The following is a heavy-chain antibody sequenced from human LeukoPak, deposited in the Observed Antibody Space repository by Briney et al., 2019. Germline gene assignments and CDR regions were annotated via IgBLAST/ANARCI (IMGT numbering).Heavy chain of an antibody. Sequence: PSETLSLTCAVYGGSFSGYYWSWIRQPPGKGLEWIGEINHSGSTNYNPSLKSRVTISVDTSKNQFSLKLSSVTAADTAVYYCARGRKMITFGGVIVRNLGAFDIWGQGTMVTVSS. V-gene: IGHV4-34*01. D-gene: IGHD3-16*02. CDR3: ARGRKMITFGGVIVRNLGAFDI. CDR1: GGSFSGYY. J-gene: IGHJ3*02. CDR2: INHSGST.